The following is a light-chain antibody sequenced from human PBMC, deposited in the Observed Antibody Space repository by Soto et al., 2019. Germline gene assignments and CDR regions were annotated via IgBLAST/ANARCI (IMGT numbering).Light chain of an antibody. CDR2: GAS. Sequence: EIVMTQSPATLSVSPGERATLSCRASQSVSSNLAWYQQKPGQAPRLLIYGASTRATGIPARFSGSRSGTEFTLSISSLQPEDFAVYYCQQYSNWPPFTFGQGTKLEIK. CDR3: QQYSNWPPFT. CDR1: QSVSSN. J-gene: IGKJ2*01. V-gene: IGKV3-15*01.